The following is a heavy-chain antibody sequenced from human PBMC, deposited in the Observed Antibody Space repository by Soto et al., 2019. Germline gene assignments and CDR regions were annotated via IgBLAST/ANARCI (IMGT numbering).Heavy chain of an antibody. V-gene: IGHV3-13*01. Sequence: EVQLVESGGGLVQPGGSLRLSCAASGFTFSSYDMHWVRQATGKGLEWVSAIGTAGDTYYPGSVKGRFTISRENAKNSLYLQMNSLRAGDTAVYYCARGSSTMVRGVNPYDYWGQGTLVTVSS. CDR2: IGTAGDT. D-gene: IGHD3-10*01. J-gene: IGHJ4*02. CDR3: ARGSSTMVRGVNPYDY. CDR1: GFTFSSYD.